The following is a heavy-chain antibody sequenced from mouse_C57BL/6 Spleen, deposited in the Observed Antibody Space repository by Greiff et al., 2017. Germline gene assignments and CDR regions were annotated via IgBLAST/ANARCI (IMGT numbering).Heavy chain of an antibody. CDR1: GYTFTSYG. D-gene: IGHD2-12*01. Sequence: QVQLQQSGTELVKPGASVKLSCKASGYTFTSYGIHWVKQRPGQGLEWIGNINPSNGGTNYNEKFKSKATRTVDKSSSTACMELSGLTSEDSAVYYCERGIRRRVWYFDVWGTGTTVTVSS. CDR2: INPSNGGT. V-gene: IGHV1-53*01. J-gene: IGHJ1*03. CDR3: ERGIRRRVWYFDV.